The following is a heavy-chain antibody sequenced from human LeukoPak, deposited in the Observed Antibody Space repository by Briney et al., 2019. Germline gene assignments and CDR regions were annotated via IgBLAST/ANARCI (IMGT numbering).Heavy chain of an antibody. CDR2: ISGGGVST. CDR3: ARSGSSWRGNFDY. Sequence: GGSLRLSCAASGFTYSSYDMSWVRQAPGKGLEWVSGISGGGVSTYYADSVKGRFTISRDNSRHTLDLQVNSLRAEDTAVYYCARSGSSWRGNFDYWGQGTLVTVSS. D-gene: IGHD3-16*01. CDR1: GFTYSSYD. V-gene: IGHV3-23*01. J-gene: IGHJ4*02.